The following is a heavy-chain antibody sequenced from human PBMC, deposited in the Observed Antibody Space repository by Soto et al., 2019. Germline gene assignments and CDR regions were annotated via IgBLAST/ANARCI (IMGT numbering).Heavy chain of an antibody. D-gene: IGHD3-22*01. V-gene: IGHV3-33*01. Sequence: LGGSLRLSCAASGFTFSSYGMHWVRQAPGKGLEWVAVIWYDGSNKYYADSVKGRFTISRDNSKNTLYLQMNSLRAEDTAVYYCARDGNYYDSSGYPHWGQGTLVTVSS. J-gene: IGHJ4*02. CDR1: GFTFSSYG. CDR3: ARDGNYYDSSGYPH. CDR2: IWYDGSNK.